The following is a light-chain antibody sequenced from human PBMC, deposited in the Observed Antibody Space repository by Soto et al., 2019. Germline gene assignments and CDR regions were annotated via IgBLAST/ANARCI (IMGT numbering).Light chain of an antibody. V-gene: IGKV4-1*01. CDR3: KQYESTPPT. CDR2: WAS. J-gene: IGKJ2*01. Sequence: DIVMTQSPDSLAVSLGERATINCKSSQSVLYSSNNKNYLAWYQQRPGQPPKLLIYWASTRESGVPDRFSGSGSGTAFTLTITSLQAEDVAVYYCKQYESTPPTFGQGTKLEIK. CDR1: QSVLYSSNNKNY.